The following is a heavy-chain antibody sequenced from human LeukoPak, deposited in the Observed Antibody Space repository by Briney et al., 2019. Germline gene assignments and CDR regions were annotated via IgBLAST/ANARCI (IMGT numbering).Heavy chain of an antibody. CDR2: FYHSGSA. CDR3: AREVTWDRNFDLPYWYFDL. J-gene: IGHJ2*01. Sequence: PSETLSLTCTVSGYSISSGYYWGWIRQPPGKGLQWIGNFYHSGSAFYNPSLKSRVTISVDTSKNQFSLKLSSVTAADTAVYYCAREVTWDRNFDLPYWYFDLWAVAPWSLSPQ. D-gene: IGHD1-7*01. V-gene: IGHV4-38-2*02. CDR1: GYSISSGYY.